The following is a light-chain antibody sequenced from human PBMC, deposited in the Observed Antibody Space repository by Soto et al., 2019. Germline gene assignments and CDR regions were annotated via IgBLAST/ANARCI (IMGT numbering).Light chain of an antibody. V-gene: IGKV1-33*01. CDR1: QDINNY. CDR2: DAS. J-gene: IGKJ4*01. Sequence: DIQLTQSPSSLSASVGDRVTITCQASQDINNYLNWYQQKPGKAPKLLIFDASSVETGVTSRFSGSGSGTHFTFPISSLEPEDIATYHCQQYEDLPLTFGGGTRVELK. CDR3: QQYEDLPLT.